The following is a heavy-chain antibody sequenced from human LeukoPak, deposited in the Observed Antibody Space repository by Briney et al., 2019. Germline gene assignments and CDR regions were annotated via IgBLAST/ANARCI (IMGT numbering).Heavy chain of an antibody. V-gene: IGHV3-21*01. CDR3: ARGSCSGGSCYSGSYY. CDR1: GFPFSSYN. D-gene: IGHD2-15*01. Sequence: KTGGSLRLSCAASGFPFSSYNLNWVRRAPGKGLEWVSSISSGSYIYYADSVKGRFTISRDNAKNSVYLQMNSLRAEDTAVYYCARGSCSGGSCYSGSYYWGQGTLVTVSS. J-gene: IGHJ4*02. CDR2: ISSGSYI.